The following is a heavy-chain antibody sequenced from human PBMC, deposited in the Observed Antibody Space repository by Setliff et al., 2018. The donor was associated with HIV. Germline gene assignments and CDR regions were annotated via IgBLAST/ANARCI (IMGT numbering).Heavy chain of an antibody. D-gene: IGHD1-20*01. CDR3: AKSFNSGPTNWNIDV. J-gene: IGHJ6*03. CDR2: IQYDESNK. Sequence: GGSLRLSCAVSGLTFSRYGFHWVRQVPGKGLGWVTFIQYDESNKYYGDSVRGRFTISRDNSKNTLYLQMNSLRSEDTAVYFCAKSFNSGPTNWNIDVWGTGTTVTVS. V-gene: IGHV3-30*02. CDR1: GLTFSRYG.